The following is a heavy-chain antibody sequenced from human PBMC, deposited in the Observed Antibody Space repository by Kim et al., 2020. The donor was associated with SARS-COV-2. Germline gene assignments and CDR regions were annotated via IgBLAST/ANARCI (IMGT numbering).Heavy chain of an antibody. V-gene: IGHV4-31*03. J-gene: IGHJ3*02. CDR2: IYYSGST. CDR3: ARNTIHSSGYSSAFDI. D-gene: IGHD3-22*01. CDR1: GGSISSGGYY. Sequence: SETLSLTCTVSGGSISSGGYYWSWIRQHPGKGLEWIGYIYYSGSTYYNPSLKSRVTISVDTSKNQFSLKLSSVTAADTAVYYCARNTIHSSGYSSAFDIWGQGTMVTVSS.